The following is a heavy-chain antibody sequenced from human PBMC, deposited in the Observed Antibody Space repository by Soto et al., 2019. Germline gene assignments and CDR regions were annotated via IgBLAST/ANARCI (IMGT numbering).Heavy chain of an antibody. CDR1: GFNFSNSW. CDR2: INSDGSGT. V-gene: IGHV3-74*01. D-gene: IGHD2-15*01. CDR3: AKDTAYAMDV. J-gene: IGHJ6*02. Sequence: EVQLVESGGGLVQPGGALRLSCAASGFNFSNSWIHWVRQGPGKGLVWVSHINSDGSGTTYADSVNGRFTISRDNAKNTVYLQMNSLRAADTAVYYCAKDTAYAMDVWGQWTTVTVSS.